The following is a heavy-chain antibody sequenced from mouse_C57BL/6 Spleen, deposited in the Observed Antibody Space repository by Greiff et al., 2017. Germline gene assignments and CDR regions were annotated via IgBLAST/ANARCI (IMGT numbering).Heavy chain of an antibody. CDR3: ARGLPFAY. V-gene: IGHV1-69*01. D-gene: IGHD2-2*01. CDR2: IDPSDSYT. Sequence: QVHVKQPGAELVMPGASVKLSCKASGYTFTSYWMHWVKQRPGQGLEWIGEIDPSDSYTNYNQKFKGKSTLTVDKSSSTAYMQLSSLTSEDSAVYYCARGLPFAYWGQGTLVTVSA. CDR1: GYTFTSYW. J-gene: IGHJ3*01.